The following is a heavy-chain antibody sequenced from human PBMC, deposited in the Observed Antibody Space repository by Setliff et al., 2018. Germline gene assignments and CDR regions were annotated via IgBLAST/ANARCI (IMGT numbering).Heavy chain of an antibody. CDR1: GYTFTSYD. V-gene: IGHV1-8*02. CDR3: ARTYSSSWYYYYGMDV. J-gene: IGHJ6*02. Sequence: ASVKVSCKASGYTFTSYDINWVRQATGQGLEWMGWMNPNSGNTGYAQKFQGRVTMTRNTSISTAYMELSSLRSEDTAVYYCARTYSSSWYYYYGMDVWGQGTPVTVSS. CDR2: MNPNSGNT. D-gene: IGHD6-13*01.